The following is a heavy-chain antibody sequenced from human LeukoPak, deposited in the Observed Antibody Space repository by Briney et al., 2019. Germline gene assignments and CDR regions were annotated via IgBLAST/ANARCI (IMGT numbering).Heavy chain of an antibody. CDR3: ARASGLAPAYYYFDY. CDR2: IYFSGDT. J-gene: IGHJ4*02. V-gene: IGHV4-59*01. CDR1: GGPISSYY. Sequence: SETLPLTCTVSGGPISSYYWSWIRQPPGKGLEWIGYIYFSGDTNCNPSLKSRVTMSVDMSKNRFSLRLSSVTAADTAVYYCARASGLAPAYYYFDYWGQGTLVTVYS. D-gene: IGHD2-21*01.